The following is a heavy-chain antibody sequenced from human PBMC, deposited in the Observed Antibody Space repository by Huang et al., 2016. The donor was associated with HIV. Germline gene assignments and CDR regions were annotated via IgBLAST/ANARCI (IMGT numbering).Heavy chain of an antibody. CDR2: IFWDDDK. CDR3: AHRQAYDFWSGSFDS. Sequence: QITLKESGPTLVKPTQTLTLTCTFPGFSITTDGAGVGWIRQPPGKALEWLALIFWDDDKRYRPSLKNRLSITKDTSKNQVVLTMTNMDPVDTATYFCAHRQAYDFWSGSFDSWGQGTLVTVSS. CDR1: GFSITTDGAG. J-gene: IGHJ4*02. V-gene: IGHV2-5*02. D-gene: IGHD3-3*01.